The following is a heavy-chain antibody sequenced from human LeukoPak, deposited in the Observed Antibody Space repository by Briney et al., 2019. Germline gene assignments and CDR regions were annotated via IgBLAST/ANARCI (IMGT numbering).Heavy chain of an antibody. CDR3: ARTRAYYDFWSGYFFDY. CDR2: IDYSGST. D-gene: IGHD3-3*01. J-gene: IGHJ4*02. Sequence: QTLSLTCTVSGGSISSGDYYWSWIRQPPGKGLEWIGYIDYSGSTYYNPSLKSRVTISVDTSKNQFSLKLSSVTAADTAVYYCARTRAYYDFWSGYFFDYWGQGTLVTVSS. V-gene: IGHV4-30-4*08. CDR1: GGSISSGDYY.